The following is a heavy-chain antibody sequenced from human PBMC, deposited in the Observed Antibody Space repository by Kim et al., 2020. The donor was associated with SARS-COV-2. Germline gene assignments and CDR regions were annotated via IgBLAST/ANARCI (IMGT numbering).Heavy chain of an antibody. CDR1: GYTFTSYA. Sequence: ASVKVSCKASGYTFTSYAMHWVRQAPGQRLEWMGWINAGNGNTKYSQKFQGRVTITRDTSASTAYMELSSLRSEDTAVYYCAREPGGELTYYYGSGSYGELDYWGQGTLVTVSS. CDR2: INAGNGNT. CDR3: AREPGGELTYYYGSGSYGELDY. V-gene: IGHV1-3*01. D-gene: IGHD3-10*01. J-gene: IGHJ4*02.